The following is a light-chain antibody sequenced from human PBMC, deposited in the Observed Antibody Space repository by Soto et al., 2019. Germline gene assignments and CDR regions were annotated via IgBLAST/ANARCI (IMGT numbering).Light chain of an antibody. CDR1: QNINNW. CDR2: DAS. J-gene: IGKJ2*01. CDR3: QHYNVYYMYT. Sequence: ASVGDRVTITCRASQNINNWLAWFQQKPGEAPKLLIYDASTLESGVPSRFSGSGSGTEFTLTISSLQPDDYATYSCQHYNVYYMYTFGQGT. V-gene: IGKV1-5*01.